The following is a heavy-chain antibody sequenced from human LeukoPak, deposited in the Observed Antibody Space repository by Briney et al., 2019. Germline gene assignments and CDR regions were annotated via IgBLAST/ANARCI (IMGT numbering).Heavy chain of an antibody. CDR3: ARDYQGY. CDR2: ISAHGDDT. V-gene: IGHV3-23*01. J-gene: IGHJ4*02. D-gene: IGHD2-2*01. Sequence: GGSLRLSCAASGFTFSNYDMSWVRQVPGKGLEWVSAISAHGDDTYYIDSVRGRFTISRDNSKNTLNMQMSSLRAEDTAVYYCARDYQGYWGQGILVTVSS. CDR1: GFTFSNYD.